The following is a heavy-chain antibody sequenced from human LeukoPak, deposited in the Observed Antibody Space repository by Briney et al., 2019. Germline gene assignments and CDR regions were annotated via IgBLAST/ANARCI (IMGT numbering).Heavy chain of an antibody. Sequence: QPGGSLRLSCAASGFTFSAYWMHWVRQAPGKGLVWVSRINGDGKSTSYADSVKGRFTISRDNARNTLYLQVNTLRAEDTAVYYCVAWGLVTLPPYWGQGTLVTVSS. J-gene: IGHJ4*02. CDR2: INGDGKST. V-gene: IGHV3-74*01. D-gene: IGHD3-16*01. CDR1: GFTFSAYW. CDR3: VAWGLVTLPPY.